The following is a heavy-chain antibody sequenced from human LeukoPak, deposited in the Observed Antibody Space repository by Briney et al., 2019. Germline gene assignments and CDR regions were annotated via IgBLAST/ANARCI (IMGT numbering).Heavy chain of an antibody. D-gene: IGHD3-10*01. CDR2: ISTDPSNK. J-gene: IGHJ4*02. V-gene: IGHV3-30*18. Sequence: GGSLRLSCAASGFTFSYFGLHWVRQAPGKGLEWVALISTDPSNKNYADSVKGRFTIPRDNSRNTLYLQMRSLRLEDTAVYYCVKDSSTTWFGRDSKWGRGTLVTVSS. CDR1: GFTFSYFG. CDR3: VKDSSTTWFGRDSK.